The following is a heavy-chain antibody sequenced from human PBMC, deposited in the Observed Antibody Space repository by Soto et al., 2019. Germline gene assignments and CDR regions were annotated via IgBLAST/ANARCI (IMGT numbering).Heavy chain of an antibody. J-gene: IGHJ4*02. V-gene: IGHV4-59*01. D-gene: IGHD1-26*01. Sequence: SETLSLTCTVSRGSIRGYYWTWIRQPPGKGLEWIGYIYSTGSANYNPSLKSRVTISVDTSKNQFSLNLSSVTAADTAVYYCARDGPNTGSPELDYWSQGTLVTVSS. CDR1: RGSIRGYY. CDR3: ARDGPNTGSPELDY. CDR2: IYSTGSA.